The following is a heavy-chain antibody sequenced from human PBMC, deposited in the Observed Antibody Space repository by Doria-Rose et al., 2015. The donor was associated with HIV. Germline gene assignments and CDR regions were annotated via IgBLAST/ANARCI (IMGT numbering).Heavy chain of an antibody. J-gene: IGHJ6*02. V-gene: IGHV4-34*01. CDR1: GGSFSGYY. Sequence: QVQLQQWGAGLVKPSETLSLTCAVFGGSFSGYYWSWIRQPPWKGLEWIGGIHHSGSTNYKTSLKSRVTITLDTSKNLFSLKLSSVTAADTAVYYCARGLLRGGWNDVDYYYGMDVWGQGTTVTVSS. D-gene: IGHD1-1*01. CDR3: ARGLLRGGWNDVDYYYGMDV. CDR2: IHHSGST.